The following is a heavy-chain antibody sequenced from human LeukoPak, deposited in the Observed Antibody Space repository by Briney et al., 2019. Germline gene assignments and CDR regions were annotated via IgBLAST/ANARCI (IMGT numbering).Heavy chain of an antibody. V-gene: IGHV3-23*01. CDR2: ISGSGGST. CDR3: AKDMRLLGGSLNWFDP. Sequence: GGSLRLSCAASGFTFSSYAMSWVRQAPGKGLEWVSAISGSGGSTYYADSVKGRFTISRGNSKNTLYLQMNSLRAEDTAVYYCAKDMRLLGGSLNWFDPWGQGTLVTVSS. D-gene: IGHD1-26*01. J-gene: IGHJ5*02. CDR1: GFTFSSYA.